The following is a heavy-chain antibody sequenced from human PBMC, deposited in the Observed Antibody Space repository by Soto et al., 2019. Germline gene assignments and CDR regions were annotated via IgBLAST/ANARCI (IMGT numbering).Heavy chain of an antibody. CDR3: ARQDGFSSGWIIDY. CDR2: IYHSGST. V-gene: IGHV4-30-2*01. Sequence: PSETLSLTCAVSGGSISSGGYSWSWIRQPPGKGLEWIGYIYHSGSTYYNQSLQSRVTISVDRSKNQLSLKLRSVTAADTVVYYCARQDGFSSGWIIDYWGHGTLVTVSS. D-gene: IGHD6-19*01. J-gene: IGHJ4*01. CDR1: GGSISSGGYS.